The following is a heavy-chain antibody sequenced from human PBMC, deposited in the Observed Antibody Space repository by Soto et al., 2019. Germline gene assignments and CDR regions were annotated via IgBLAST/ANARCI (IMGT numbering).Heavy chain of an antibody. CDR1: GDSVTSGDYY. V-gene: IGHV4-61*08. D-gene: IGHD1-20*01. Sequence: RLSETVSRTYTVAGDSVTSGDYYWSWIRQPPRKGLEWIGYIHYSGNTNYSPSLKSRVAISLDTSHNQFSLKLSSVAAADTAGYFCARIPVYTYMTYWFDPWGQETLVT. J-gene: IGHJ5*01. CDR2: IHYSGNT. CDR3: ARIPVYTYMTYWFDP.